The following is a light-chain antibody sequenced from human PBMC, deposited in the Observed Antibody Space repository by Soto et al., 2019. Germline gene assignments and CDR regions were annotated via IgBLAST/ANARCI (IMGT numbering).Light chain of an antibody. Sequence: DLPMTQSPSSLSASVGDRVTITCRASQTISNYLNWYHQKPGKPPKLLIYGISTLQSGVPSRFSGSGSGTDFTLTISSLQPEDFATYYCQQSFNTPYTFGQGTELEVK. CDR3: QQSFNTPYT. CDR2: GIS. CDR1: QTISNY. V-gene: IGKV1-39*01. J-gene: IGKJ2*01.